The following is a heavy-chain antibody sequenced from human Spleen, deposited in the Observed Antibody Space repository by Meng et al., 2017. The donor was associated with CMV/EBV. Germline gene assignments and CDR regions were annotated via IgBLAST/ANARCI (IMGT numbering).Heavy chain of an antibody. CDR3: AKIKIAPIEGNYFDY. J-gene: IGHJ4*02. CDR2: MSGSGNYR. CDR1: GFTFHTYA. V-gene: IGHV3-23*01. Sequence: GGSLRLSCAASGFTFHTYAMSWVRQAPGQGLEWVSAMSGSGNYRNYADSVKGRFTISRDNSKNTLYLQMNSLRAEDTAVYYCAKIKIAPIEGNYFDYWGQGTLVTVSS. D-gene: IGHD6-13*01.